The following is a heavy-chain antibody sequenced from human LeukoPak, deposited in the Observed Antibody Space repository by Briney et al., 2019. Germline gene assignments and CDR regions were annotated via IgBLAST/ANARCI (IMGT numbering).Heavy chain of an antibody. CDR3: ARRPIVGSRSFDY. V-gene: IGHV4-59*08. D-gene: IGHD1-26*01. CDR1: GGSISSYY. CDR2: IYYSGST. J-gene: IGHJ4*02. Sequence: SETLSLTCTVSGGSISSYYWSWIRHPPGKGLEWIGYIYYSGSTNYNPSLKSRVTISVDTSKNQFSLKLSSVTAADTAVYYCARRPIVGSRSFDYWGQGTLVTVSS.